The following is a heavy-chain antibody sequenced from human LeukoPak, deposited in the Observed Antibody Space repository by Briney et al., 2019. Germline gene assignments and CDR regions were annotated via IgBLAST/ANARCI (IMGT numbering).Heavy chain of an antibody. CDR2: TYYTGST. V-gene: IGHV4-59*01. J-gene: IGHJ4*02. CDR1: AGSISDYY. CDR3: ARDGRGSSHLDY. Sequence: SETLSLTCTVSAGSISDYYWSWIRQPPGKTLEWLGYTYYTGSTNYNPSLESRVTLSVDTSKNQFSLKLSSVTAADTAVYYCARDGRGSSHLDYWGQGTLVTVSS.